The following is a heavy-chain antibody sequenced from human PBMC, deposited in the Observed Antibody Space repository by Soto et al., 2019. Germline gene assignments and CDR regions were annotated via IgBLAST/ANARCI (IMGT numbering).Heavy chain of an antibody. J-gene: IGHJ6*02. CDR3: AKGVVPAAINPYYYYYGMDV. CDR1: GFTFSSYA. Sequence: GGSLRLSCAASGFTFSSYAMSWVRQAPGKGLEWVSAISGSGGSTYYADSVKGRFTISRDNSKNTLYLQMNSLRAEDTAVYYCAKGVVPAAINPYYYYYGMDVWGQGTTVTVSS. D-gene: IGHD2-2*01. CDR2: ISGSGGST. V-gene: IGHV3-23*01.